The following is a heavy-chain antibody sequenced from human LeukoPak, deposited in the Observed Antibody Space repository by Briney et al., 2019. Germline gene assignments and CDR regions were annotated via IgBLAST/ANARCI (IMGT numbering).Heavy chain of an antibody. CDR2: ISGNGGST. J-gene: IGHJ1*01. Sequence: GGSLILSCSASGFTFSNYAMHWVRQAPGRGLEYVSAISGNGGSTYYADSVKGRFTISRDNSKNTLFLQMSSLRAEDTAVYYCVKDFCSSTSCYYFQHWGQGTLVTVSS. V-gene: IGHV3-64D*06. CDR3: VKDFCSSTSCYYFQH. D-gene: IGHD2-2*01. CDR1: GFTFSNYA.